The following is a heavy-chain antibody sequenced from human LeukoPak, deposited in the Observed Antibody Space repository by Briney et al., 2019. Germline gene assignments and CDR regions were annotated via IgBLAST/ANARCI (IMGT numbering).Heavy chain of an antibody. V-gene: IGHV1-2*02. Sequence: ASVKVSCKASGYTFTGYYMHWVRQAPGQGLEWMGWINPNSGGTNYAQKFQGRVTMTRDTSISTAYMELSRLRSDDTAVYYCARDGLMVYAIGDNWFDPRGQGTLVTVSS. CDR1: GYTFTGYY. CDR3: ARDGLMVYAIGDNWFDP. CDR2: INPNSGGT. D-gene: IGHD2-8*01. J-gene: IGHJ5*02.